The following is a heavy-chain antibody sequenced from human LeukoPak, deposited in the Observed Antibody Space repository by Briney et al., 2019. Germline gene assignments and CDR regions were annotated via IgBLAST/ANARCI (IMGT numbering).Heavy chain of an antibody. V-gene: IGHV3-23*01. CDR3: ARMDTATLHDY. J-gene: IGHJ4*02. D-gene: IGHD5-18*01. Sequence: PGGSLRLSCVASGFSFNIYAMNWVRQAPGKGLEWISAISSSGGTAYYADSVKGRFTISRDNSKNTMYLQMNSLRAEDTAVYYCARMDTATLHDYWGQGTPVTVSS. CDR1: GFSFNIYA. CDR2: ISSSGGTA.